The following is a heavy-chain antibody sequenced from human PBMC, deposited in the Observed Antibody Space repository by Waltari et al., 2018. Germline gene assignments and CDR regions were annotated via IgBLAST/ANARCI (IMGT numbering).Heavy chain of an antibody. CDR2: FVVGSVKT. D-gene: IGHD3-22*01. CDR3: AATTFYSGYAFRY. J-gene: IGHJ4*02. CDR1: GFTFTSSA. V-gene: IGHV1-58*01. Sequence: QMQLVQSGPEVKKPGTSVKVSCKASGFTFTSSAVQWVRQARGQRLEWIGWFVVGSVKTNYAQKFQERVTITRDMSTSTAYMELSSLRSEDTAVYYCAATTFYSGYAFRYWGQGTLVTVSS.